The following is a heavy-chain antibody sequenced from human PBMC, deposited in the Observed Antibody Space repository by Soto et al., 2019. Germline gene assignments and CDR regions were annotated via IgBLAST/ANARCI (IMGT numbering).Heavy chain of an antibody. CDR2: IYYSGST. CDR3: ARDREMATIKYGWFDP. Sequence: KTSETLSLTCTVSGGSISSGGYYWSWIRQHPGKGLEWIGYIYYSGSTYYNPSLKSRVTISVDTSKNQFSLKLSSVTAADTAVYYCARDREMATIKYGWFDPWGQGTLVTVSS. J-gene: IGHJ5*02. V-gene: IGHV4-31*03. CDR1: GGSISSGGYY. D-gene: IGHD5-12*01.